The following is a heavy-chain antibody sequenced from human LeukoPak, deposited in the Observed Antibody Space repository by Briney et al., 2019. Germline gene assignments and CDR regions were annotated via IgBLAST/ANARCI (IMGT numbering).Heavy chain of an antibody. CDR1: GGTFSSYA. V-gene: IGHV1-69*04. Sequence: SVKVSCKASGGTFSSYAISWVRQAPGQGLEWMGRIIPILGTANYAQKFQGRVTITADKSTSTAYMELSSLRSEDTAVYYCASPRYSSWYYFDYWGQGTLVTVSS. J-gene: IGHJ4*02. CDR2: IIPILGTA. CDR3: ASPRYSSWYYFDY. D-gene: IGHD6-13*01.